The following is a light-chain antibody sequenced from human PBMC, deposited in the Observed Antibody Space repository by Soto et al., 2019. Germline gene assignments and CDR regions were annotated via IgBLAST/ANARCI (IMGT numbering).Light chain of an antibody. CDR2: DAS. CDR1: QTVRNNY. V-gene: IGKV3-20*01. CDR3: QQYGSSPPRT. J-gene: IGKJ1*01. Sequence: EFVLTQSPGTLYLSPGERATLSCRASQTVRNNYLAWYQQKPGQAPRLLIYDASSRATGIPDRFSGSGSGTDFTLTISRLEPEDFAVYYCQQYGSSPPRTFGQGTKVDIK.